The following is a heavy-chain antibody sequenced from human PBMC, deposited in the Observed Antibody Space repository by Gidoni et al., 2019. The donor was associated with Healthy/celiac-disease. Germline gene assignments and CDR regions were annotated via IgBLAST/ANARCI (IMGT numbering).Heavy chain of an antibody. Sequence: QVQLQESGPGLVKPSETLSLTCAVSGYSISSGYYWGWIRQPPGKGLEWIGSIYHSGSTYYNPSLKSRVTISVDTSKNQFSLKLSSVTAADTAVYYCASEVGASLSAFDIWGQGTMVTVSS. D-gene: IGHD1-26*01. CDR3: ASEVGASLSAFDI. CDR2: IYHSGST. V-gene: IGHV4-38-2*01. CDR1: GYSISSGYY. J-gene: IGHJ3*02.